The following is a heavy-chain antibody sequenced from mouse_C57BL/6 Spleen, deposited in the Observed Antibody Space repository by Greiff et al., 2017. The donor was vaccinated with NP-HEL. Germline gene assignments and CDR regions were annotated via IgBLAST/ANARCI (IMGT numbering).Heavy chain of an antibody. J-gene: IGHJ4*01. CDR2: IYPRSGNT. CDR1: GYTFTSYG. V-gene: IGHV1-81*01. D-gene: IGHD3-2*02. CDR3: ARRSSGPYYAMDY. Sequence: VKLMESGAELARPGASVKLSCKASGYTFTSYGISWVKQRTGQGLEWIGEIYPRSGNTYYNEKFKGKATLTADKSSSTAYMELRSLTSEDSAVYFCARRSSGPYYAMDYWGQGTSVTVSS.